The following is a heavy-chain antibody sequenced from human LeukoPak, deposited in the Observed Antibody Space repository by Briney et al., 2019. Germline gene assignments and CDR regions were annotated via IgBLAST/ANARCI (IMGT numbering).Heavy chain of an antibody. Sequence: QTGGSLRLSCAASGFTFSSYWMHWVRQAPGKGLVWVSRIHINGTTTSYADSVKGRFTVSRDNAKNTLYLQMNSLRAEDTAVYYCARGRYCTVGSCSSAWFDPWGQGALVTVSS. CDR3: ARGRYCTVGSCSSAWFDP. D-gene: IGHD2-15*01. CDR1: GFTFSSYW. CDR2: IHINGTTT. V-gene: IGHV3-74*01. J-gene: IGHJ5*02.